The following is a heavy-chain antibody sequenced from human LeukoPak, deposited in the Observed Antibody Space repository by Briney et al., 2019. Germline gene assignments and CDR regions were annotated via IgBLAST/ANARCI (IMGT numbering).Heavy chain of an antibody. J-gene: IGHJ4*02. CDR2: ISAYNGDT. Sequence: ASVKVSCKASGYTFIDYYMHWVRQAPGQGLEWMGWISAYNGDTKCAQKVQGRVTMTTDTSTSTAYMELRSLRSDDTAVYYCAREYCTSTSCYGVDYWGQGTLVTVSS. CDR3: AREYCTSTSCYGVDY. CDR1: GYTFIDYY. D-gene: IGHD2-2*01. V-gene: IGHV1-18*04.